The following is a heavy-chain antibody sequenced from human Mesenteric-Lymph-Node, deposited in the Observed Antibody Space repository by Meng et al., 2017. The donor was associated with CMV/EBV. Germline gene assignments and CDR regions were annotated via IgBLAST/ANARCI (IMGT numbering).Heavy chain of an antibody. V-gene: IGHV4-59*01. CDR1: GGSISGYQ. J-gene: IGHJ4*02. D-gene: IGHD1-26*01. Sequence: GSLRLSCSVSGGSISGYQWAWVRQAPGKGLEWIGHSSGSATYNPSLKSRVTISVDASNKHFSLNLNFVTAADTALYFCARDNMGSLDYWGQGALVTVSS. CDR2: HSSGSA. CDR3: ARDNMGSLDY.